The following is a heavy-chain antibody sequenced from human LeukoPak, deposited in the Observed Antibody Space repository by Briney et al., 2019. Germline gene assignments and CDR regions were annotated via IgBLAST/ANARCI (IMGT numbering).Heavy chain of an antibody. CDR1: GGTFGSYA. Sequence: GSSVKVSCKASGGTFGSYAISWVRQAPGQGLEWMGGIIPIFGTANYAQKFQGRVTITADESTSTAYMELSSLRSEDTAVYYCATWPSGSLELDYWGQGTLVTVSS. D-gene: IGHD6-25*01. V-gene: IGHV1-69*01. CDR2: IIPIFGTA. J-gene: IGHJ4*02. CDR3: ATWPSGSLELDY.